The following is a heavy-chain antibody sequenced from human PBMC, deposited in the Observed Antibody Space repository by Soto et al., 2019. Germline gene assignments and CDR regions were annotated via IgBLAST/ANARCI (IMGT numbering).Heavy chain of an antibody. V-gene: IGHV2-5*02. Sequence: QITLKESGPTLVEPTQTLTLTCSFSGFSLSNSGVGVGWFRQAPGKALECLGIIYWDNDRRYNPSLKDRLSITKDTSNNQVVVAMTYMEPVDTGTYYCAHLLTYSVSWDVGWFDSWGQGTPVTVS. D-gene: IGHD1-26*01. CDR2: IYWDNDR. J-gene: IGHJ5*01. CDR1: GFSLSNSGVG. CDR3: AHLLTYSVSWDVGWFDS.